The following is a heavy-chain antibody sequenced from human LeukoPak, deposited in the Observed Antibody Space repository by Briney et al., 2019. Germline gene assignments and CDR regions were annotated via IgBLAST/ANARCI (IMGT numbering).Heavy chain of an antibody. CDR1: GFTFSSYA. V-gene: IGHV3-23*01. D-gene: IGHD3-22*01. CDR2: ISGSGGRT. J-gene: IGHJ4*02. CDR3: AKEEFEGYYDSSGLSGY. Sequence: GGSLRLSCAASGFTFSSYAMSWVRQAPGKGLEWVSAISGSGGRTYYADSVKGRFTISRDNSKNTLYLQMNSLRAEDTAVYYCAKEEFEGYYDSSGLSGYWGQGTLVTVSS.